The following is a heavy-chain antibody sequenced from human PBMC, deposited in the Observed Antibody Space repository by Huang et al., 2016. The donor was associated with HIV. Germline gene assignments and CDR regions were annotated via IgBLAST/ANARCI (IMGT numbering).Heavy chain of an antibody. CDR3: ARPSDAAMIRDYYYPMDV. Sequence: QVQLVQSEAEVKKPGSSVKVSCKASGGTFSTFGLSWVRQASGRGLEWMAGSIPICNTTDYAQNFQGRVTRTADESTNTAAMELNSLTFEDTAVYYCARPSDAAMIRDYYYPMDVWGQGTTVTVS. CDR2: SIPICNTT. J-gene: IGHJ6*02. V-gene: IGHV1-69*01. CDR1: GGTFSTFG. D-gene: IGHD5-18*01.